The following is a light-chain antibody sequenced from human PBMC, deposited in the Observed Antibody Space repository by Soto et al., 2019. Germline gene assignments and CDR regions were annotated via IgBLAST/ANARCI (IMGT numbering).Light chain of an antibody. V-gene: IGKV3D-15*01. CDR3: HQYSNWPPWT. J-gene: IGKJ1*01. CDR1: QSVNNY. Sequence: SQSAATMSLSPRERANLSCRASQSVNNYLAWYQQKPGRAPRLLIYGASMRATGIPDRFSGSGSGTEFTLTISSLQSEDSAVYYCHQYSNWPPWTFGPGTKVDI. CDR2: GAS.